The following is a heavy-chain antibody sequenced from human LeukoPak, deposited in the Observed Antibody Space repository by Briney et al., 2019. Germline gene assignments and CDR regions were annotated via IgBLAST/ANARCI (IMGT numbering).Heavy chain of an antibody. CDR3: ARPLELLSSDAFDI. CDR2: IYPGDSDT. D-gene: IGHD1-26*01. CDR1: GYSFTNYW. V-gene: IGHV5-51*01. J-gene: IGHJ3*02. Sequence: GESLKISCKGFGYSFTNYWIGWVRQMPGKGLEWMGIIYPGDSDTRYSPSFQGQVTISADRSISTAYLQWSSLKASDTARYYCARPLELLSSDAFDIWGQGTMVTVSS.